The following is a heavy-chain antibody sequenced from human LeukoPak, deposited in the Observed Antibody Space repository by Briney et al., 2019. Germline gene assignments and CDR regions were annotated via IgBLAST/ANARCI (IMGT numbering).Heavy chain of an antibody. Sequence: GGSLRLSCAASGFTFSSYSMNWVRQAPGKGLEWVSSISSSSSYIYYADSVKGRFTISRDNAKNSLYLQMNSLRAEDTAVYYCARDMLAGFGELSNYYYGMDVWAKGPRSPSP. CDR1: GFTFSSYS. V-gene: IGHV3-21*01. J-gene: IGHJ6*02. CDR2: ISSSSSYI. CDR3: ARDMLAGFGELSNYYYGMDV. D-gene: IGHD3-10*01.